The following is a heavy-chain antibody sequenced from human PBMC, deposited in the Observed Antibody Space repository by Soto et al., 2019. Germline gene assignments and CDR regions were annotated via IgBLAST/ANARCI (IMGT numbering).Heavy chain of an antibody. V-gene: IGHV4-4*02. Sequence: SETLSLTCAVSGGSISSSNWWSWVRQPPGKGMEWIGEIYHSGITNYNPSLKSRVTISVDKSKNQFSLKPSSVTAAETAVYYCARDGRITLVWGVIKKQYNWFDPWGQGTLVTVSS. D-gene: IGHD3-10*01. CDR1: GGSISSSNW. CDR2: IYHSGIT. J-gene: IGHJ5*02. CDR3: ARDGRITLVWGVIKKQYNWFDP.